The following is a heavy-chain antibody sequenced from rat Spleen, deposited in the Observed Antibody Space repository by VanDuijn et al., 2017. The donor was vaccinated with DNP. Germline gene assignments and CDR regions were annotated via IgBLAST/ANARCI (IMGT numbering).Heavy chain of an antibody. J-gene: IGHJ4*01. D-gene: IGHD1-2*01. CDR3: ARHRSDSISMDA. CDR1: GFTFRDYG. CDR2: ISYDGSRT. Sequence: EVQLVESGGGLVQPGRSMKLSCVASGFTFRDYGMAWVRQTPKKGLEWVATISYDGSRTYYRDSVQGRFTISRDNAKSTLYLHMDSLRSEDTATYYCARHRSDSISMDAWGQGPSVTVSS. V-gene: IGHV5-7*01.